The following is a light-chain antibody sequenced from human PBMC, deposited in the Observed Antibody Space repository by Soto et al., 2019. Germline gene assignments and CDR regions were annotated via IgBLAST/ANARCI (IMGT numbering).Light chain of an antibody. CDR3: SSFTSNNTWV. J-gene: IGLJ3*02. CDR1: SSDVGGHDY. Sequence: QSALTQVASVSGSPGQSITISCTATSSDVGGHDYVSWYQQHPGKAPKLLIYEAFNRPSGVADRFSGSKSGSTASLTISGLPAEDEGYYCCSSFTSNNTWVFGGGTKVTVL. V-gene: IGLV2-14*01. CDR2: EAF.